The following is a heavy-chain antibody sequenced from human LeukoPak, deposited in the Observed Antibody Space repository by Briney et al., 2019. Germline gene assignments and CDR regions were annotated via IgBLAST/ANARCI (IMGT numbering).Heavy chain of an antibody. CDR1: GFTVSNYY. CDR2: IYGGTGA. Sequence: GGSLRLSCAASGFTVSNYYMSWLRQAPGKGLEWFSVIYGGTGAYYADSVKGRFTISRDNSKNTVYLQLNSLRVEDTALYHCARDASSGNDFDYWGQGTLVTVSS. D-gene: IGHD1-26*01. CDR3: ARDASSGNDFDY. V-gene: IGHV3-53*01. J-gene: IGHJ4*02.